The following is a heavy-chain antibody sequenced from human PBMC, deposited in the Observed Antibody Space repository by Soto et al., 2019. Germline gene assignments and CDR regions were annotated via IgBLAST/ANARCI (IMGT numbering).Heavy chain of an antibody. Sequence: PGGSLRLPCAASGCTFSSHGMHWARQGPGKGLEWVAVIWYDGSNKVYADSVKGRFTISKDNSKNTLYLQMNSLRAEDTAVYYCARDLSGDYGALDTWGQGTMVTVSS. D-gene: IGHD4-17*01. CDR2: IWYDGSNK. CDR1: GCTFSSHG. V-gene: IGHV3-33*01. CDR3: ARDLSGDYGALDT. J-gene: IGHJ3*02.